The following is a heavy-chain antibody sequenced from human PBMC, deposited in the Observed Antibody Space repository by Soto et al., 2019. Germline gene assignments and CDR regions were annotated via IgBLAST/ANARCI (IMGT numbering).Heavy chain of an antibody. J-gene: IGHJ4*02. V-gene: IGHV3-30*03. Sequence: VQLVESGGGVVQPGRSLRLSCVASEFTFSSHLMHWVRQAPGKGLEWVAFISNDGDYKNYADSVKSRFTISRDNSKDTVYLEIHRLRPEDTALYHCARDEAFSAPYYLDYWGQGTLVIVS. CDR1: EFTFSSHL. CDR3: ARDEAFSAPYYLDY. D-gene: IGHD1-26*01. CDR2: ISNDGDYK.